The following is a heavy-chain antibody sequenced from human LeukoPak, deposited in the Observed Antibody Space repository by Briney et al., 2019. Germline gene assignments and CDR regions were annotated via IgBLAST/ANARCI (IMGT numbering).Heavy chain of an antibody. CDR3: AKTRWQWTRKYFDF. CDR2: ITVDDVT. Sequence: GGSPRLSCAASGFTFSSYAMSWVRQAPGKGLEWISTITVDDVTYYAASVKGRFTISRYNSRNTLSLQMTSLRAEDSAVYYCAKTRWQWTRKYFDFWGQGSLVTVSS. V-gene: IGHV3-23*01. CDR1: GFTFSSYA. D-gene: IGHD5-24*01. J-gene: IGHJ4*02.